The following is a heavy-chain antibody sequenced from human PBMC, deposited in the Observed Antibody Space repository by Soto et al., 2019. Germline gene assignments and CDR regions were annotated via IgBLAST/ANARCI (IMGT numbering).Heavy chain of an antibody. V-gene: IGHV4-31*03. J-gene: IGHJ5*02. CDR2: IYYSGST. D-gene: IGHD2-15*01. CDR1: GGSISSGGYY. Sequence: SETLSLTCTVSGGSISSGGYYWSWIRQHPGKGLEWIGYIYYSGSTYYNPSLKSRVTISVDTSKNQFPLKLSSVTAADTAVYYCAREAKYCSGGSCYSPWFDPWGQGTLVTVSS. CDR3: AREAKYCSGGSCYSPWFDP.